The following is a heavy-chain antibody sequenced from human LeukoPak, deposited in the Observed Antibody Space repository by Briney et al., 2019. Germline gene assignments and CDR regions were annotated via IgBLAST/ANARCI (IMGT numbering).Heavy chain of an antibody. CDR3: ARDPTTVVTTPYYFDF. D-gene: IGHD4-23*01. Sequence: SETLSLTCAVHGTSFSGYHWNWIRQFPGKGLEWIGEINDRGHTNYNPSLESRVTISVDTSTKQFSLKLSSVTAADTAVYYCARDPTTVVTTPYYFDFWGQGTLVTVSS. J-gene: IGHJ4*02. CDR2: INDRGHT. CDR1: GTSFSGYH. V-gene: IGHV4-34*01.